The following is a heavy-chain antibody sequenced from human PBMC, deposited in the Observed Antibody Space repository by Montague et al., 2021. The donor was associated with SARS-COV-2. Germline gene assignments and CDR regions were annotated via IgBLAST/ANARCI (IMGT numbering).Heavy chain of an antibody. J-gene: IGHJ4*02. Sequence: TLSLTYTVSGGSISSGGYYWSWIRQHPGKGLEWIGYIYYSGSTYYNPSLKSRVTISVDTSKNQFSLKLSSVTAADTAVYYCARDVGWYSSSWFDYWGQGTLVTVSS. CDR1: GGSISSGGYY. CDR2: IYYSGST. V-gene: IGHV4-31*03. CDR3: ARDVGWYSSSWFDY. D-gene: IGHD6-13*01.